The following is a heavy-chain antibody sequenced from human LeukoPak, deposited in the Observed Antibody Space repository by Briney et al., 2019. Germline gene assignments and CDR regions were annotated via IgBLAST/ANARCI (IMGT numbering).Heavy chain of an antibody. D-gene: IGHD5-18*01. CDR1: GYSISSGYY. CDR2: IYHSGST. CDR3: ARVSGGYSYGSIHWYFDL. V-gene: IGHV4-38-2*02. Sequence: SETLSLTCTVSGYSISSGYYWGWIRQPPGKGLEWIGSIYHSGSTYYNPSLKSRVTISVDTSKNQFSLKLSSVTAADTAVYYCARVSGGYSYGSIHWYFDLWGRGTLVTVSS. J-gene: IGHJ2*01.